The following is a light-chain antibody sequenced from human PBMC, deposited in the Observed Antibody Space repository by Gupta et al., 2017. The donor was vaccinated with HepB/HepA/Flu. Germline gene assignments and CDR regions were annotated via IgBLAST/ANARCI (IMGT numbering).Light chain of an antibody. J-gene: IGKJ1*01. V-gene: IGKV1-5*03. CDR1: QSISSW. CDR3: QQYNSYSVT. Sequence: DIQMTQSPSTLSASVGDGVTITCRASQSISSWLAWYQQKPGKAPKLLIYKASSLESGVPSRFSGSGSGTEFTLTISSLQPDDFATYYCQQYNSYSVTFGQGTKVEIK. CDR2: KAS.